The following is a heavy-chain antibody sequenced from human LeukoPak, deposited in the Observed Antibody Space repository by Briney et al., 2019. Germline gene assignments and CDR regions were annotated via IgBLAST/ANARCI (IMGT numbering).Heavy chain of an antibody. CDR2: INPNSGGT. J-gene: IGHJ5*02. V-gene: IGHV1-2*02. CDR3: ARADRLHGGPYLIGP. CDR1: GYSFTDYY. D-gene: IGHD2-21*01. Sequence: ASVKVSCRTSGYSFTDYYMHWVRQAPGQGLEWLGWINPNSGGTSAAQKFQGRVTMTRDTSITTVYMEVSWLTSDDTAIYYCARADRLHGGPYLIGPWGQGTLVTVSS.